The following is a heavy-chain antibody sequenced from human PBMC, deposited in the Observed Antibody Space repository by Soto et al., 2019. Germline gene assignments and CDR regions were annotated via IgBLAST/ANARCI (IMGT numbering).Heavy chain of an antibody. V-gene: IGHV3-48*02. CDR2: ISSTSKNTI. J-gene: IGHJ4*02. CDR3: ARGYASGIYYE. Sequence: EVQLVESGGGLVQPGGSLRLSCAASGFSFSSYSLTWVRQAPGKGLECVSYISSTSKNTIYYADSVKGRFTISRDNAQNSLYLQMNSLRDEDKAVYYCARGYASGIYYEWGQGTLVTVSS. CDR1: GFSFSSYS. D-gene: IGHD3-10*01.